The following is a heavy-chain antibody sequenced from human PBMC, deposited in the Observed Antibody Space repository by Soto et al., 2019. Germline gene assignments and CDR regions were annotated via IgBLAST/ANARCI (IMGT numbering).Heavy chain of an antibody. D-gene: IGHD3-3*01. V-gene: IGHV2-70*01. CDR2: IDWDDDK. Sequence: VSGPTLVNPTQTLTLTCTFSGFSLSTSGMCVSWIRQPPGNALEWLALIDWDDDKYYSTSLKTRLTISKDTSKNQVVLTMTNMDPVDTATYYCARIGGFRGPFDYWGQGTLVTVSS. CDR1: GFSLSTSGMC. J-gene: IGHJ4*02. CDR3: ARIGGFRGPFDY.